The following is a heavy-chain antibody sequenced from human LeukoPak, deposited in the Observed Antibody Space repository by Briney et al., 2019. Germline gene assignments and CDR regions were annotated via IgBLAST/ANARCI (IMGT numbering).Heavy chain of an antibody. CDR2: IYHTGST. J-gene: IGHJ4*02. CDR3: AREGRWGMKYCFDF. CDR1: GGSLSSHY. D-gene: IGHD4-23*01. V-gene: IGHV4-59*11. Sequence: ETLSLTCNVSGGSLSSHYWSWIRQSPEKGLEWIGTIYHTGSTHYNPSIRSRFAISVDTSKNKLFLNVKSVTAADTAVYYCAREGRWGMKYCFDFWGQGTLVIVSS.